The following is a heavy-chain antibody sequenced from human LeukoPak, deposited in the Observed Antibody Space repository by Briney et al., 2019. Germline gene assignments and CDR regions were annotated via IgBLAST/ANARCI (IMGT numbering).Heavy chain of an antibody. CDR1: GFTFSSYA. CDR2: ISGSGGST. CDR3: ANRAPYYYDSSGYPDY. D-gene: IGHD3-22*01. Sequence: GGSLRLSRAASGFTFSSYAMSWVRQAPGKGLEWVSAISGSGGSTYYADSVKGRFTISRDNSKNTLYLQMNSLRAEDTAVYYCANRAPYYYDSSGYPDYWGQGTLVTVSS. J-gene: IGHJ4*02. V-gene: IGHV3-23*01.